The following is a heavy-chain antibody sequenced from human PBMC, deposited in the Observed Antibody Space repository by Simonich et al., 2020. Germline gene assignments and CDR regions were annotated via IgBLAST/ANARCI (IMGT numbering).Heavy chain of an antibody. J-gene: IGHJ4*02. D-gene: IGHD5-12*01. CDR2: NNPNSGGT. Sequence: QVQLVESGGGVVQPGRSLRLSCAASGFTFTGYYMHWVRQAPGQGLEWMGWNNPNSGGTNYAQKFQGRVTMTRDTSISTAYMELSRLRSDDTAVYYCARDRSGYDQHHFDYWGQGTLVTVSS. V-gene: IGHV1-2*02. CDR1: GFTFTGYY. CDR3: ARDRSGYDQHHFDY.